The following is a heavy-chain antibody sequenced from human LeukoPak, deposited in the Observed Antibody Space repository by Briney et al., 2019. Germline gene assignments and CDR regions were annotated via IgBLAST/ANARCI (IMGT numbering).Heavy chain of an antibody. J-gene: IGHJ6*02. CDR1: GYSFTSYW. Sequence: GESLKISCKGSGYSFTSYWIGWVRQMPGKGLEWMGIIYPGDSDTRYSPSFQGQVTISADKSISTAYLQWSSLKASDTAMYYCARLGGLKDYYYYYGMDVWGQGTTVTVSS. V-gene: IGHV5-51*01. CDR3: ARLGGLKDYYYYYGMDV. CDR2: IYPGDSDT. D-gene: IGHD5/OR15-5a*01.